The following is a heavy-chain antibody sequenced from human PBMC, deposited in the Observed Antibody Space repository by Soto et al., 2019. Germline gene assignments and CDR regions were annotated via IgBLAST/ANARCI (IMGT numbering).Heavy chain of an antibody. V-gene: IGHV2-5*02. J-gene: IGHJ5*02. CDR3: AHSLNYDFWSEEENWFDP. CDR1: GFSLSTSGVG. CDR2: IYWDDDK. D-gene: IGHD3-3*01. Sequence: SGPTLVKPTQTLTLTCTFSGFSLSTSGVGVGWIRQPPGKALEWLALIYWDDDKRYSPSLKSRLTITKDTSKNQVVLTMTNMDPVDTATYYCAHSLNYDFWSEEENWFDPWGQGTLVTVSS.